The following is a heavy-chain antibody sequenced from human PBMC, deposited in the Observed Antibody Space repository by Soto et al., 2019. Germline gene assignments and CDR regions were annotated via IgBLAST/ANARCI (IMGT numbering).Heavy chain of an antibody. CDR2: ISSSGSTI. CDR1: GFTFSSYE. J-gene: IGHJ4*02. D-gene: IGHD3-10*01. CDR3: ATRVNTRGDY. Sequence: PGGSLRLSCAASGFTFSSYEMNWVRQAPGKGLEWVSYISSSGSTIYYADSVKGRFTISRDNAKNSLYLQMNSLRAEDTAVYYCATRVNTRGDYWGQGTLVTVSS. V-gene: IGHV3-48*03.